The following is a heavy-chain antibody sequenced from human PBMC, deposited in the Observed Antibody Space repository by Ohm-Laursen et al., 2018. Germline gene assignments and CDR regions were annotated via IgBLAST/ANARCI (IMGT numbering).Heavy chain of an antibody. Sequence: GTLSLTCAVYGGSFSGYYWSWIRQPPGKGLEWIGEINHSGSTNYNPSLKSRVTISVDTSKNQFSLKLSSVTAADTAVYYCARQWCTNGVCYTAWFDPWGQGTLVTVSS. J-gene: IGHJ5*02. V-gene: IGHV4-34*01. CDR3: ARQWCTNGVCYTAWFDP. D-gene: IGHD2-8*01. CDR2: INHSGST. CDR1: GGSFSGYY.